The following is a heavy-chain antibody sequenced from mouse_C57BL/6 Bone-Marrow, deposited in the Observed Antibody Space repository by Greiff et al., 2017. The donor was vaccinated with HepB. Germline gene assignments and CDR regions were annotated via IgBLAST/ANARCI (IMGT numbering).Heavy chain of an antibody. CDR3: ARSRLWLAMDY. Sequence: VQLQQPGAELVRPGSSVKLSCKASGYTFTSYWMHWVKQRPIQGLEWIGNIDPSDSETHYNQKFKDKATLTVDKSSSTAYMQLSSLTSEDSAVYYCARSRLWLAMDYWGQGTSVTVSS. CDR1: GYTFTSYW. D-gene: IGHD2-2*01. J-gene: IGHJ4*01. CDR2: IDPSDSET. V-gene: IGHV1-52*01.